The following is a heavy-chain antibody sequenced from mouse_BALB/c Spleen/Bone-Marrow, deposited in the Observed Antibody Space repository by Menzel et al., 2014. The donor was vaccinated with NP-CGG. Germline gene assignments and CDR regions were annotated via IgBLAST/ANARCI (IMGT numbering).Heavy chain of an antibody. Sequence: EVQVVESGGGLVKPGGSLKLSCAASGFTFSSYAMSWVRQTPEKRLEWVATISSGGSYTYYPDSAKGRFTISRDNAKNTLYLQMSSLRSEDTAMYYCARQYDYDGAWFAYWGQGTLVTVSA. D-gene: IGHD2-4*01. J-gene: IGHJ3*01. CDR1: GFTFSSYA. CDR3: ARQYDYDGAWFAY. V-gene: IGHV5-9-3*01. CDR2: ISSGGSYT.